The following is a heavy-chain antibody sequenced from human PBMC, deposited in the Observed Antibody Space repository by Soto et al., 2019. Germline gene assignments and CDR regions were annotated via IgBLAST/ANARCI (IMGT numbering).Heavy chain of an antibody. CDR2: IYYSGST. CDR1: GGSISSGGYY. V-gene: IGHV4-31*03. CDR3: ASAPYYYGSGSYGYVVPGS. J-gene: IGHJ5*02. Sequence: SETLSLTCTVSGGSISSGGYYWSWIRQHPGKGLEWIGYIYYSGSTYYNPSLKSRVTISVDTSKNQFSLKLSSVTAADTAVYYCASAPYYYGSGSYGYVVPGSWGQGTLVTVSS. D-gene: IGHD3-10*01.